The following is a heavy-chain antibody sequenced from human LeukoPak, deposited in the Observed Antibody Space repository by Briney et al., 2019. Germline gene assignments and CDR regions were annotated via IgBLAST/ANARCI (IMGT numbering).Heavy chain of an antibody. CDR3: ARSQGNWFDP. Sequence: ASVKVSCKASGGTFSSYAISWVRQAPGQGLEWMGWISAYNGNTNYAQKFQGRVTMTTDTSTSTAYMELRSLRSDDTAVYYCARSQGNWFDPWGQGTLVTVSS. CDR2: ISAYNGNT. CDR1: GGTFSSYA. J-gene: IGHJ5*02. V-gene: IGHV1-18*01.